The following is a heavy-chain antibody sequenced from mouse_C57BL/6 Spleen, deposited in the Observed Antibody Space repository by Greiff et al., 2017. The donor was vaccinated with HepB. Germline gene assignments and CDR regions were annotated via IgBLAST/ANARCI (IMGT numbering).Heavy chain of an antibody. Sequence: EVRLVESGGGLVKPGGSLKLSCAASGFTFSDYGMHWVRQAPEKGLEWVAYISSGSSTIYYADTVKGRFTISRDNAKNTLFLQMTSLSSEDTAMYYCSRPHYYDYVIDYWGQGTSVPVSS. CDR2: ISSGSSTI. J-gene: IGHJ4*01. D-gene: IGHD2-4*01. CDR3: SRPHYYDYVIDY. V-gene: IGHV5-17*01. CDR1: GFTFSDYG.